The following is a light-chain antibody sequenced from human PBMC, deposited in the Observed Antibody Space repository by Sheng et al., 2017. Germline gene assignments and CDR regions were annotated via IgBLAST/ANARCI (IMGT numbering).Light chain of an antibody. CDR3: QVWDSSSDHVV. Sequence: SYVLTQPPSVSVAPGQTARVACGGNNIGSKSVHWYQQKPGQAPVLVVYDDSDRPSGIPERFLWLQLWEHGHLTISRVEAGDEADYYCQVWDSSSDHVVFGGGTKLTVL. V-gene: IGLV3-21*02. CDR2: DDS. CDR1: NIGSKS. J-gene: IGLJ2*01.